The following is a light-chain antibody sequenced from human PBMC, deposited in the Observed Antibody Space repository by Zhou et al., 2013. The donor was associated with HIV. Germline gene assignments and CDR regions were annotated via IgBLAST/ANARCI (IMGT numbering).Light chain of an antibody. J-gene: IGLJ1*01. CDR3: AAWDDSLNGYV. CDR1: NSNIGGNT. V-gene: IGLV1-44*01. Sequence: QSVLTQPPSASGTPGQRITISCSGGNSNIGGNTVNWYQQLPGSAPKLLIYRNNQRPSGVPDRFSGSKSGTSASLAISGLQSEDEADYHCAAWDDSLNGYVFGTGTKVTVL. CDR2: RNN.